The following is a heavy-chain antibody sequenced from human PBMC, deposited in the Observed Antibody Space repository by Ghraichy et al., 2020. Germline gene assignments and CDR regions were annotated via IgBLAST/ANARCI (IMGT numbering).Heavy chain of an antibody. CDR3: ARDSFRDDYVWGSYPQGYFDY. Sequence: SVKVSCKASGGTFSSYAISWVRQAPGQGLEWMGGIIPIFGTANYAQKFQGRVTITADESTSTAYMELSSLRSEDTAVYYCARDSFRDDYVWGSYPQGYFDYWGQGTLVTVSS. D-gene: IGHD3-16*02. J-gene: IGHJ4*02. CDR2: IIPIFGTA. CDR1: GGTFSSYA. V-gene: IGHV1-69*13.